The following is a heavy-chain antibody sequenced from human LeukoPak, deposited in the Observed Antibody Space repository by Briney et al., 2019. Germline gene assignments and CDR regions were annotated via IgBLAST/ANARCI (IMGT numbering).Heavy chain of an antibody. V-gene: IGHV4-4*02. CDR1: GVSISSSNW. J-gene: IGHJ4*02. CDR3: ASRILLYGGYDYFDY. CDR2: IYHSGST. Sequence: PSETLSLTCAASGVSISSSNWGGWGRQPPGQGLGWIGEIYHSGSTNYNPSLKSRVTISVDKSKNQFSLKLTSVTAADTAVYYCASRILLYGGYDYFDYWGQGTLVTVSS. D-gene: IGHD5-12*01.